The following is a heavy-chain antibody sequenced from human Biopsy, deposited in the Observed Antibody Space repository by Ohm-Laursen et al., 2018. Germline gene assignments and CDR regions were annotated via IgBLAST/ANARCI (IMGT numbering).Heavy chain of an antibody. CDR1: GYSFNNYG. V-gene: IGHV1-18*01. Sequence: ESSVKVSCNASGYSFNNYGINWVRQAPGQGLEWMGRISGYNGNTKYAQKFQGRVTMTTDTSTSAVYMEVRSLRSDDTAVYYCARVALPLYLDNWGQGTRVTVSS. D-gene: IGHD2-21*01. J-gene: IGHJ4*02. CDR2: ISGYNGNT. CDR3: ARVALPLYLDN.